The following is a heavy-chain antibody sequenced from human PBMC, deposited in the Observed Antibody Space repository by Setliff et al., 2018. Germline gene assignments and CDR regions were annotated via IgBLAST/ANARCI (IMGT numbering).Heavy chain of an antibody. Sequence: KPGGSLRLSCAASGFTFSSYSMNWVRQAPGQGLEWVSSISSSSSYIYYADSVKGRFTISRDNAKNSLYLQMNSLRAEDTAVYYCAREPYSSGWYDFDYWGQGTLVTVSS. CDR2: ISSSSSYI. D-gene: IGHD6-19*01. V-gene: IGHV3-21*01. J-gene: IGHJ4*02. CDR3: AREPYSSGWYDFDY. CDR1: GFTFSSYS.